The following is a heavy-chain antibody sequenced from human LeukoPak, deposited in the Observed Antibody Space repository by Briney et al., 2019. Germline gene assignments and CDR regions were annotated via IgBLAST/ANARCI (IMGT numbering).Heavy chain of an antibody. CDR1: GGPISSYY. V-gene: IGHV4-4*07. CDR3: ARAFRDPLSGSYYFDY. D-gene: IGHD1-26*01. J-gene: IGHJ4*02. Sequence: SETLSLTCTVSGGPISSYYWSWIRQPAGKGLEWIGRIYTSGSANYNPSLKSRFTLSEDTYKNQFSLKLSSVPAADTAVYYWARAFRDPLSGSYYFDYWGQGTLVTVSS. CDR2: IYTSGSA.